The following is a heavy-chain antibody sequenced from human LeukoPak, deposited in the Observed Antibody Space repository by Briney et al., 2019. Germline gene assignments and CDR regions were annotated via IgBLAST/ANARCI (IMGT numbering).Heavy chain of an antibody. CDR3: AKGYGSRKYIDQ. D-gene: IGHD3-10*01. J-gene: IGHJ4*02. CDR1: GFTFSSYA. CDR2: ISGSGGST. Sequence: GGSLRLSCAVSGFTFSSYAMSWVRQAPGKGLEWVSAISGSGGSTNYADSVKGRFTISRDNSKNTLNLQMNSLRVEDTAVYYCAKGYGSRKYIDQWGQGTLVTVSS. V-gene: IGHV3-23*01.